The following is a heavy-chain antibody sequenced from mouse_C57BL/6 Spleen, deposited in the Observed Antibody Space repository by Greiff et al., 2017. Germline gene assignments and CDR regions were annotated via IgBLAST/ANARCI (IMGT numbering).Heavy chain of an antibody. D-gene: IGHD1-1*01. J-gene: IGHJ4*01. CDR2: IDPSDSYT. CDR1: GYTFTSYW. Sequence: QVQLQQPGAELVMPGASVKLSCKASGYTFTSYWMHWVKQRPGQGLEWIGEIDPSDSYTNYNQKFKGKSTLTVDKSSSTAYMQLRSLTSADSAVYYCARIGSSYGYYAMDYWGQGTSVTVSS. V-gene: IGHV1-69*01. CDR3: ARIGSSYGYYAMDY.